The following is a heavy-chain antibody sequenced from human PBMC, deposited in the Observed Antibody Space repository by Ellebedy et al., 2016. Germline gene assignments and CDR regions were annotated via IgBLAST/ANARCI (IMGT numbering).Heavy chain of an antibody. CDR1: GFTFDDYA. Sequence: SLKISCAASGFTFDDYAMHWVRQAPGKGLEWVSGISWSSRSIGYADSVKGRFTVSRDNSKSTLFLQLNSLRPEDSAVYYCATENANPGFALDHWGQGTVVTVSS. D-gene: IGHD1-1*01. CDR2: ISWSSRSI. J-gene: IGHJ4*02. V-gene: IGHV3-9*01. CDR3: ATENANPGFALDH.